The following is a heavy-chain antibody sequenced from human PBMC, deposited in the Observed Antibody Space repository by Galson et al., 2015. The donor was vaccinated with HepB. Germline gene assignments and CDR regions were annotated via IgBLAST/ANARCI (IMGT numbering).Heavy chain of an antibody. CDR3: AREIGGDYYRSYYYYGMDV. CDR1: GYTFTSYY. J-gene: IGHJ6*01. Sequence: SVKVSCKASGYTFTSYYMYWVRQAPGQGLEWMGIINPSGGSTSYAQKFQGRVTMTRDTSTGTVYMELSSLRSEDTAVYYCAREIGGDYYRSYYYYGMDVWGQGTTVTVSS. D-gene: IGHD1-26*01. V-gene: IGHV1-46*01. CDR2: INPSGGST.